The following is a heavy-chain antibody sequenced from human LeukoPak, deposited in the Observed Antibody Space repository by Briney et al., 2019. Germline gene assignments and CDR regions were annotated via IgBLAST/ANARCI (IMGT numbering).Heavy chain of an antibody. J-gene: IGHJ6*02. D-gene: IGHD2/OR15-2a*01. Sequence: SETLSLTCTVSGGSISSYYWSWIRQPPGKGLEWIGYIYYSGSTICNPSLKSRVTISVDSSKNQFSLNLSSVTAADTAVYYCAREIGSYYYYPMDVWGQGTTVTVSS. CDR1: GGSISSYY. V-gene: IGHV4-59*01. CDR3: AREIGSYYYYPMDV. CDR2: IYYSGST.